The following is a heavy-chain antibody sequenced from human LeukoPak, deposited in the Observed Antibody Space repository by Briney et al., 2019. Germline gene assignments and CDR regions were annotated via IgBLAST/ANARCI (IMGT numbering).Heavy chain of an antibody. Sequence: GASVKVSCKASGYTFTSYDINWVRQATGQGLEWMGWMNPNSGNTGYAQKFQGRVTITRDTSISTAYMELSSLRSEGTAVYYCARGVGRTVTRYYYYMDVWGKGTTVTVSS. CDR1: GYTFTSYD. D-gene: IGHD4-17*01. V-gene: IGHV1-8*03. CDR2: MNPNSGNT. CDR3: ARGVGRTVTRYYYYMDV. J-gene: IGHJ6*03.